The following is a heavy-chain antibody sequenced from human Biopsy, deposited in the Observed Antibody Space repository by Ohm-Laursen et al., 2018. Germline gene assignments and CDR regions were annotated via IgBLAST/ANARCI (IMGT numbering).Heavy chain of an antibody. Sequence: SETLSLTCTVSGGSISGYYWSWIRQSPGKGLEWIGFISKGGDTTYNPSLRGRVAISVDTSKNQFSLKLSSVTAADTAIFFCARLYRLDDYWNDDPPDAFDVWGQGTRVTVSS. CDR1: GGSISGYY. CDR2: ISKGGDT. D-gene: IGHD1-1*01. J-gene: IGHJ3*01. V-gene: IGHV4-59*01. CDR3: ARLYRLDDYWNDDPPDAFDV.